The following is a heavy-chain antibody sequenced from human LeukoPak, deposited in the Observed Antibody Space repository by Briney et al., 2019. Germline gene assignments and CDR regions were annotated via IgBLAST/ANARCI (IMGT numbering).Heavy chain of an antibody. D-gene: IGHD5-18*01. J-gene: IGHJ4*02. CDR1: GYSISSGYY. CDR3: ARHTGGYTYGPVY. V-gene: IGHV4-38-2*01. CDR2: IYHSGST. Sequence: PSETLSLTCAVSGYSISSGYYWGWLRQPPGKGLEWIGTIYHSGSTYYNPSLKSRVTMSVDTSKNQFSLNLSSVTAADTALYYCARHTGGYTYGPVYWGQGTLVTVSS.